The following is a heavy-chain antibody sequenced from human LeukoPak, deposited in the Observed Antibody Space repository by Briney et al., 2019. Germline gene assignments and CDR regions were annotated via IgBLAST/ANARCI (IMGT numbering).Heavy chain of an antibody. D-gene: IGHD1-26*01. J-gene: IGHJ4*02. V-gene: IGHV3-66*01. CDR2: IYSGGST. CDR3: AKDLGDYGGSYSDY. Sequence: SGGSLRLSCAASGFTVSSNYMSWVRQAPGKGLEWVSVIYSGGSTYYADSVKGRFTISRDNSKNTMYLQMNSLRAEDTAVYYCAKDLGDYGGSYSDYWGQGTLVTVSS. CDR1: GFTVSSNY.